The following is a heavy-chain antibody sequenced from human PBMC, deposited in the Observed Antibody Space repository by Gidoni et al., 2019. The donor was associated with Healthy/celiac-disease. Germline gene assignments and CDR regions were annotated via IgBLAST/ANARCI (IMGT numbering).Heavy chain of an antibody. J-gene: IGHJ3*02. CDR2: ISSRRSYI. Sequence: VQLVESGGGMVKPAGSLSLSCSASGFTFSCYSMNWVRQAPGKGLEWVASISSRRSYIYDADSVKGRFTISRDNDKNSLYLQMNSLRAEDTAVYYCARDRAALYDAFDIWGQGTMVTVSS. CDR1: GFTFSCYS. D-gene: IGHD6-6*01. V-gene: IGHV3-21*01. CDR3: ARDRAALYDAFDI.